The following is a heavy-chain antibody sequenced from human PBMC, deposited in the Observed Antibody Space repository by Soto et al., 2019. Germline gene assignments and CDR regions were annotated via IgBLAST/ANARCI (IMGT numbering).Heavy chain of an antibody. CDR1: GGSISSYY. CDR2: IYYSGST. J-gene: IGHJ4*02. D-gene: IGHD3-9*01. CDR3: VGGLTGYPFDY. V-gene: IGHV4-59*01. Sequence: QVQLQESGPGLVKPSETLSLTCTVSGGSISSYYWSWIRQPPGKGLEWIGYIYYSGSTNYNPSLKSRVTISVDTSKNQFSLKLSSVTAADTAVYYCVGGLTGYPFDYWGQGTLVTVSS.